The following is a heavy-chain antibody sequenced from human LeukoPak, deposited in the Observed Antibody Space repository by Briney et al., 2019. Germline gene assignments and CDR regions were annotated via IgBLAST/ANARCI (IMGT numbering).Heavy chain of an antibody. D-gene: IGHD1-26*01. Sequence: GGSLRLSCVYPRDSLSIPTVHSVRHAPGGGRVCVSRINSDGSSTNYADSVKARFTISRDNGKNTLYLQMNSLRAEDTAVYYCATEDNGSDNYYYYYGTDVWGQGTTVTVSS. J-gene: IGHJ6*01. CDR2: INSDGSST. CDR1: DSLSIPT. V-gene: IGHV3-74*01. CDR3: ATEDNGSDNYYYYYGTDV.